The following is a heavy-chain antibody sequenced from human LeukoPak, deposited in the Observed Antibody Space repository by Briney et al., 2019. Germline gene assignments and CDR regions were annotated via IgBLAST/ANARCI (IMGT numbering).Heavy chain of an antibody. CDR1: GFTFSSYG. CDR3: AKDLVVGYGSGSYSSYYYGMDV. Sequence: PGRSLILSCAASGFTFSSYGMHWVRQAPGKGLEWVAVISYDGSNKYYADSVKGRFTISRDNSKNTLYLQMNSLRAEDTAVYYCAKDLVVGYGSGSYSSYYYGMDVWGQGTTVTVSS. D-gene: IGHD3-10*01. J-gene: IGHJ6*02. CDR2: ISYDGSNK. V-gene: IGHV3-30*18.